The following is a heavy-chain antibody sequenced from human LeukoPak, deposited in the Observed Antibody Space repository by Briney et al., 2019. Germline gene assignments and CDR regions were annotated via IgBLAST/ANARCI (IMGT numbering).Heavy chain of an antibody. CDR3: ARQSDGGWYTDFDY. V-gene: IGHV4-59*01. CDR1: GGSISSYY. D-gene: IGHD6-19*01. Sequence: KTSETLSLTCTVSGGSISSYYWSWIRQPPGKGLEWIGYIYYSGSTNYNPSLKSRVTISVDTSKNQFSLKLCSVTAADTAVYYCARQSDGGWYTDFDYWGQGTLVTVSS. J-gene: IGHJ4*02. CDR2: IYYSGST.